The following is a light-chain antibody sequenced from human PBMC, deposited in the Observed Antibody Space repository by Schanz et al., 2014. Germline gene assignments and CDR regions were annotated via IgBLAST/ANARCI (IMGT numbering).Light chain of an antibody. V-gene: IGKV3D-15*01. CDR1: QSVTSTY. Sequence: EIVLTQSPGTLSLSPGERATLSCRASQSVTSTYLAWYQQKPGQAPRLLIYAASIRATGIPARFSGSGSGTEFALTISSLQSEDFAVYYCQHYYNWPRTFGQGTKVEIK. CDR3: QHYYNWPRT. J-gene: IGKJ1*01. CDR2: AAS.